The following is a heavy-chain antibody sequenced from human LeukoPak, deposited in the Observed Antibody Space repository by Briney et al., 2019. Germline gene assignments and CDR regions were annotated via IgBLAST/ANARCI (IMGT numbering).Heavy chain of an antibody. J-gene: IGHJ4*02. Sequence: GGSLRLSCAASGFTFSSYAMHWVRQAPGKGLEWVSAISGSGGSTYYADSVKGRFTISRDNSKNTLYLQMNSLRAEDTAVYYCAKDRADYYGSGSFLDYWGQGTLVTVSS. V-gene: IGHV3-23*01. CDR1: GFTFSSYA. CDR2: ISGSGGST. CDR3: AKDRADYYGSGSFLDY. D-gene: IGHD3-10*01.